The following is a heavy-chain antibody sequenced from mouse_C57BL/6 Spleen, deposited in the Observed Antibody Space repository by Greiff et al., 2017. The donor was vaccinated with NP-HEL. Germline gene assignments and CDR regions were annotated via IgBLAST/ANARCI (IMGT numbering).Heavy chain of an antibody. V-gene: IGHV5-9-1*02. CDR1: GFTFSSYA. Sequence: EVQLQESGEGLVKPGGSLKLSCAASGFTFSSYAMSWVRQTPEKRLEWVAYISSGGDYIYYADTVKGRFTISRDNARNTLYLQMSSLKSEDTAMYYCTRDARTGYAMDYWGQGTSVTVSS. J-gene: IGHJ4*01. CDR3: TRDARTGYAMDY. CDR2: ISSGGDYI.